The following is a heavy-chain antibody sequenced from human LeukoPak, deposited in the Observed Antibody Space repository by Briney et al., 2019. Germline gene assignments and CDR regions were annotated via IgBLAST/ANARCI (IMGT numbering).Heavy chain of an antibody. Sequence: PSETLSLTCAVSGDSISSYEWYTWVRQPPGQGLEWIGEIHHSGSTNYNVSLKSRVTISLDKSKNQFSLDLTSVTAADTAVYYRATRWVLTGEPYWGQGTLVTVSS. V-gene: IGHV4-4*02. CDR1: GDSISSYEW. CDR2: IHHSGST. D-gene: IGHD7-27*01. J-gene: IGHJ4*02. CDR3: ATRWVLTGEPY.